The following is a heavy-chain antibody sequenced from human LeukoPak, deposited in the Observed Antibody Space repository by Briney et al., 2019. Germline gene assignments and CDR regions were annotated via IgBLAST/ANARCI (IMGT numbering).Heavy chain of an antibody. CDR1: GGSFSGYY. CDR3: ADDKN. D-gene: IGHD1-1*01. V-gene: IGHV4-34*01. CDR2: INHSGST. Sequence: SETLSLTCAVYGGSFSGYYWSWIRQPPGKGLEWIGQINHSGSTNYNPSLKSRVTISVDTSKNQFSLKLSSVTAADTAVYYCADDKNRGQGTLVTVSS. J-gene: IGHJ4*02.